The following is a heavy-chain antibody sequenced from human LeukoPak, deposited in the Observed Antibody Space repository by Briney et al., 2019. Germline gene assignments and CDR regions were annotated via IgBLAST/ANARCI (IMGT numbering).Heavy chain of an antibody. J-gene: IGHJ4*02. D-gene: IGHD3-10*01. CDR2: IYSTGST. V-gene: IGHV4-61*02. CDR3: ARDQTYSGSGIYTYFDY. Sequence: SETLSLTCTVSGGSISSGGYYWSWIRQPAGKGLEYTGRIYSTGSTNYNPSLRSRVTISVDTSKNHFSLKLSSVTAADTGVYYCARDQTYSGSGIYTYFDYWGQGTLVTVSS. CDR1: GGSISSGGYY.